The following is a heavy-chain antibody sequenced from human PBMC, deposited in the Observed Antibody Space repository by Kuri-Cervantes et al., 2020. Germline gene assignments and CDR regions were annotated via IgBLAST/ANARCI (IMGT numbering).Heavy chain of an antibody. J-gene: IGHJ4*02. Sequence: GESLKISCAASGFTFSSYGMHWVRQAPGKGLEWVAVISYDGSNKYYADSAKGRFTISRDNSKNTLYLQMNSLRAEDTAVYYCAKVSEQLPPGYWGQGTLVTVSS. V-gene: IGHV3-30*18. CDR1: GFTFSSYG. D-gene: IGHD5-18*01. CDR3: AKVSEQLPPGY. CDR2: ISYDGSNK.